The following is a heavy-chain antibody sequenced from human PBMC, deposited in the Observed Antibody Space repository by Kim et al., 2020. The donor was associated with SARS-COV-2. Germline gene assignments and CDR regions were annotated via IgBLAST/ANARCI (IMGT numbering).Heavy chain of an antibody. V-gene: IGHV3-23*01. CDR3: SKVAFVVVPAAIGV. J-gene: IGHJ3*01. D-gene: IGHD2-2*01. Sequence: ADSVKGRFTIARDNSKNTLYLQMNSLRAEDTAVYYWSKVAFVVVPAAIGVWGQGTMVTVSS.